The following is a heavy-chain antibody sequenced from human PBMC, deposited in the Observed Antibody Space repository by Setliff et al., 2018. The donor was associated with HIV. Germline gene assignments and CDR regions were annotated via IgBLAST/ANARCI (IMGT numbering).Heavy chain of an antibody. CDR3: ASGSGYCTKGDCYIGVHRTPDKYYFDS. D-gene: IGHD2-8*01. V-gene: IGHV3-11*01. CDR2: ISGSGSTT. J-gene: IGHJ4*02. CDR1: GFTFSDYY. Sequence: GGSLRLSCAASGFTFSDYYMSWIRQAPGKGLEWVSYISGSGSTTYYADSVKGRFTISRDNAKNSLYLQMNSLRAEDTAVYYCASGSGYCTKGDCYIGVHRTPDKYYFDSWGQGTLVTVSS.